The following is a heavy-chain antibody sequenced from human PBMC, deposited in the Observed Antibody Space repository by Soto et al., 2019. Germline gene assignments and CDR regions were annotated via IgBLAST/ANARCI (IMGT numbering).Heavy chain of an antibody. CDR1: GGSINGYY. CDR2: IYYSGST. J-gene: IGHJ5*02. V-gene: IGHV4-59*08. Sequence: SETLSLTCTVSGGSINGYYWSWIRQPPGKGLEWIGYIYYSGSTNSSPSLKSRVTISVDTSKNQFSLRLSSVTAADTAVYYCVRHKPNGNYGSLDPWGQGTLVTVSS. CDR3: VRHKPNGNYGSLDP. D-gene: IGHD2-8*01.